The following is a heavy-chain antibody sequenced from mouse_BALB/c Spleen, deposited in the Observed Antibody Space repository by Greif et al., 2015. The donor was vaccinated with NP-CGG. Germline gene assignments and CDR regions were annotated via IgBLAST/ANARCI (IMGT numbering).Heavy chain of an antibody. CDR3: ATYYYGSSWFAY. J-gene: IGHJ3*01. D-gene: IGHD1-1*01. Sequence: EVQVVESGAELVKPGASVKLSCTASGFNIKDTYMPWVKQRPEQGLEWIGRIDPANGNTKYDPKFQGKATITADTSSNTAYLQLSSLTSEDTAVYYCATYYYGSSWFAYWGQGTLVTVSA. CDR2: IDPANGNT. CDR1: GFNIKDTY. V-gene: IGHV14-3*02.